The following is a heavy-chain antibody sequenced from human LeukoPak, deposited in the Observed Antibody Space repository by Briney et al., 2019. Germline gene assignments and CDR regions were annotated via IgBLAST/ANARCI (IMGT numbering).Heavy chain of an antibody. CDR3: ARDPIVVVPAAIDAFDI. Sequence: PGGSLRLSCAASGFTFSSYSMNWVRQAPGKGLEWVSYTSSSSSTIYYADSVKGRFTISRDNAKNSLYLQMNSLRDEDTAVYYCARDPIVVVPAAIDAFDIWGQGTMVTVSS. CDR2: TSSSSSTI. CDR1: GFTFSSYS. J-gene: IGHJ3*02. D-gene: IGHD2-2*01. V-gene: IGHV3-48*02.